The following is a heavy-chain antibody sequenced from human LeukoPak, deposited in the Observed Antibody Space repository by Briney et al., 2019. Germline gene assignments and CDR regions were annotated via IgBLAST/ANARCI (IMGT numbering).Heavy chain of an antibody. Sequence: PGGSLRLSCAASGFTFSSYSMNWVRQAPGKGLEWVSSISSSSSYIYYADSVKGRFTISRDNAKNSLYLQMNSLRAEGTAVYYCARGRYCSSTSCSMDVWGKGTTVTVSS. CDR2: ISSSSSYI. CDR1: GFTFSSYS. V-gene: IGHV3-21*01. D-gene: IGHD2-2*01. J-gene: IGHJ6*03. CDR3: ARGRYCSSTSCSMDV.